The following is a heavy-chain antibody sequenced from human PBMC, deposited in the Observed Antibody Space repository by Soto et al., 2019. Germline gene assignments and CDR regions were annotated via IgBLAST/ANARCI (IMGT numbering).Heavy chain of an antibody. J-gene: IGHJ4*02. D-gene: IGHD6-19*01. CDR1: SGSLSPYY. CDR3: ARYSGGWQNYFDS. V-gene: IGHV4-4*07. CDR2: IFSNENT. Sequence: KPSETLSLTCTVSSGSLSPYYWSWIRQPAGKGLEWIGRIFSNENTSYNPSLKSRVTMSMDTSKNQFSLILTSVTAADTAVYYCARYSGGWQNYFDSWGQGTLVTVSS.